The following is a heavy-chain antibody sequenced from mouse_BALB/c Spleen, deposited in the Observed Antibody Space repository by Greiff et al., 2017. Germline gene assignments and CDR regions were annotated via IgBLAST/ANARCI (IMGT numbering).Heavy chain of an antibody. Sequence: EVKVEESGAELVKPGASVKLSCTASGFNIKDTYMHWVKQRPEQGLEWIGRIDPANGNTKYDPKFQGKATITADTSSNTAYLQLSSLTSEDTAVYYCARPLYGSSYVRYFDVWGAGTTVTVSS. CDR3: ARPLYGSSYVRYFDV. D-gene: IGHD1-1*01. CDR2: IDPANGNT. CDR1: GFNIKDTY. V-gene: IGHV14-3*02. J-gene: IGHJ1*01.